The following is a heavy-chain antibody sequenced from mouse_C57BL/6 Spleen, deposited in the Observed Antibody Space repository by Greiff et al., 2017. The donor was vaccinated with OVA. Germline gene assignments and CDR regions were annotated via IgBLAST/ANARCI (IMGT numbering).Heavy chain of an antibody. CDR1: GFTFSSYG. CDR2: IRPVGSYP. D-gene: IGHD1-1*01. J-gene: IGHJ4*01. CDR3: ARHDTTVVASGAMDY. Sequence: EVKVVESGGDLVKPGGSLKLSCAASGFTFSSYGMSLVRQTPDPRLEWVATIRPVGSYPSYPDSVKGRFTMSRDNAKNTLYLQMSSLKSEDTAMYYCARHDTTVVASGAMDYWGQGTSVTVSS. V-gene: IGHV5-6*01.